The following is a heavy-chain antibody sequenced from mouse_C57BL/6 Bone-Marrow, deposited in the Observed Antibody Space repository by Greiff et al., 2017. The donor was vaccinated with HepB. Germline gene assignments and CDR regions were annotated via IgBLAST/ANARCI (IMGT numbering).Heavy chain of an antibody. Sequence: QVQLQQSGAELMKPGASVKLSCKATGYTFTGYWIEWVKQRPGHGLEWIGEILPGSGSTNYNEKFKGKATFTADTSSNTAYMQLSSLTTEDSAIYYCARRGNYGSSHYYAMDYWGQGTSVTVSS. D-gene: IGHD1-1*01. CDR1: GYTFTGYW. CDR2: ILPGSGST. J-gene: IGHJ4*01. CDR3: ARRGNYGSSHYYAMDY. V-gene: IGHV1-9*01.